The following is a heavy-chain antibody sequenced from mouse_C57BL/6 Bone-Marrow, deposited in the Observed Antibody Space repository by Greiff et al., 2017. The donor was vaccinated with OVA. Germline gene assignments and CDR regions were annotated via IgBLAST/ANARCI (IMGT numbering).Heavy chain of an antibody. V-gene: IGHV5-6*01. CDR3: AIKRDGYDYAMDY. CDR2: ISSGGSYT. D-gene: IGHD2-2*01. CDR1: GFTFSSYG. J-gene: IGHJ4*01. Sequence: EVQGVESGGDLVKPGGSLKLSCAASGFTFSSYGMSWVRQTPDKRLEWVATISSGGSYTYYPDSVKGRFTISRDNAKNTLYLQMSSLKSEDTAMYYCAIKRDGYDYAMDYWGQGTSVTVSS.